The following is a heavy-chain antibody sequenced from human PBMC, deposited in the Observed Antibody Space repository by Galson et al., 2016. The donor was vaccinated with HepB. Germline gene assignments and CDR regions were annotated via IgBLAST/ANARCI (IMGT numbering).Heavy chain of an antibody. CDR2: ISTDGIRR. V-gene: IGHV3-11*01. CDR1: GFTFGDYY. J-gene: IGHJ6*02. Sequence: SLRLSCAASGFTFGDYYMSWIRQPPGKGLEWVSFISTDGIRRHYGESVEGRFTVSRDNVKNSLYLYINNPRADVTAVYYCARVLSHGMDVWGQGTTVIVSS. CDR3: ARVLSHGMDV.